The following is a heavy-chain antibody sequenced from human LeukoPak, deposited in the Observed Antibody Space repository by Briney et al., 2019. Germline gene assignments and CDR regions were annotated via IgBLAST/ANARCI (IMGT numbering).Heavy chain of an antibody. Sequence: PSGTLSLTCTVSGGSISRSTYYWGWIRQPPGKGLEWIGSIFYVGSTYYNPSLKSRVTMSVDTSKNQFSLRLSSVTAADTAVYYCARDSNPTEWFDPWGQGTLVTVSS. J-gene: IGHJ5*02. CDR3: ARDSNPTEWFDP. CDR1: GGSISRSTYY. V-gene: IGHV4-39*07. D-gene: IGHD1-14*01. CDR2: IFYVGST.